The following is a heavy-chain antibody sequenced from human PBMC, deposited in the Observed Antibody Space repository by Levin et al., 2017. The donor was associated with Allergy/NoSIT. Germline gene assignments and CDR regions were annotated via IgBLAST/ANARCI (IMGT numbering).Heavy chain of an antibody. CDR3: TTADNPNYYDSSGYYTSFDY. CDR2: IKSKTDGGTT. J-gene: IGHJ4*02. V-gene: IGHV3-15*01. Sequence: GGSLRLSCAASGFTFSNAWMSWVRQAPGKGLEWVGRIKSKTDGGTTDYAAPVKGRFTISRDDSKNTLYLQMNSLKTEDTAVYYCTTADNPNYYDSSGYYTSFDYWGQGTLVTVSS. CDR1: GFTFSNAW. D-gene: IGHD3-22*01.